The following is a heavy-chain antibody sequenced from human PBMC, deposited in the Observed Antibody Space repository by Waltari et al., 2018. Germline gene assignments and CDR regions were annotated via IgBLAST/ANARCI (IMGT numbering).Heavy chain of an antibody. CDR1: GFRFSNYW. V-gene: IGHV3-74*03. CDR3: ARLAPRTYRSPVPGRHYYYGMDV. CDR2: NSNDETTL. Sequence: EEQLLESGGGLVQPGDSLRLSCAASGFRFSNYWLNWVRQAPGRGLVWVARNSNDETTLTYADAVKCRFTIARDNAKTAVYQQMKRLRVDDTAVYYCARLAPRTYRSPVPGRHYYYGMDVWGQGTTVTVSS. J-gene: IGHJ6*02. D-gene: IGHD3-10*01.